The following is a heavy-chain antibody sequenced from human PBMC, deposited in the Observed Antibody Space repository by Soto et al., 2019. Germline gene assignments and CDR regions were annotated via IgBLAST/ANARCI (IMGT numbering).Heavy chain of an antibody. CDR2: IYYSGST. Sequence: SETLSLTCTVSGGSISSYYWSWIRQPPGEGLEWIGYIYYSGSTNYNPSLKSRVTISVDTSKNQFSLKLSSVTAADTAVYYCARGEARGLTYYDFWSGSKGYYYYGMDVWGQGTTVTVSS. V-gene: IGHV4-59*01. CDR1: GGSISSYY. J-gene: IGHJ6*02. D-gene: IGHD3-3*01. CDR3: ARGEARGLTYYDFWSGSKGYYYYGMDV.